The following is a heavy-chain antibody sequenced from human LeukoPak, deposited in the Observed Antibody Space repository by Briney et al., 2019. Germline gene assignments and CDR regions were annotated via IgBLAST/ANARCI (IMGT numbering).Heavy chain of an antibody. CDR3: AKLPYYGNYFEAFDI. J-gene: IGHJ3*02. CDR2: ISSSSSTI. V-gene: IGHV3-48*01. CDR1: GFTFSSYS. Sequence: SGGSLRLSCAASGFTFSSYSMNWVRQAPGKGLEWVSYISSSSSTIYYADSVKGRFTISRDNSKNTLYLQMNSLRAEDTAVYYCAKLPYYGNYFEAFDIWGQGTMVTVSS. D-gene: IGHD1-7*01.